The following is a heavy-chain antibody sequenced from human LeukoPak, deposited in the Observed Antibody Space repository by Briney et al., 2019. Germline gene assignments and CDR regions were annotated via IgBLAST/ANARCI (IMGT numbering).Heavy chain of an antibody. V-gene: IGHV4-38-2*02. J-gene: IGHJ4*02. CDR3: ASDYDSSGPPDY. CDR1: GYSISSGYY. Sequence: PSETLSLTCTVSGYSISSGYYWGWIRQPPGKGLEWIGNIYHSGSTYYNPSLKSRVTISVDTSKNQFSLKLSSVTAADTAVYYCASDYDSSGPPDYWGQGTLVTVSS. D-gene: IGHD3-22*01. CDR2: IYHSGST.